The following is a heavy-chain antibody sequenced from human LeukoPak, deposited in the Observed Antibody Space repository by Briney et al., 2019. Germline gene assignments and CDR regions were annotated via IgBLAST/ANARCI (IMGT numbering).Heavy chain of an antibody. J-gene: IGHJ3*02. D-gene: IGHD3-3*01. CDR1: GGTFSSYA. CDR3: ARDNVLRSADAFDI. CDR2: ISAYNGYT. V-gene: IGHV1-18*01. Sequence: ASVKVSCKASGGTFSSYAISWVRQAPGQGLGWMGWISAYNGYTNYAQKLQGRVTMTTDTSTSTAYMELRSLRSDDTAVYYCARDNVLRSADAFDIRGQGTMVTVSS.